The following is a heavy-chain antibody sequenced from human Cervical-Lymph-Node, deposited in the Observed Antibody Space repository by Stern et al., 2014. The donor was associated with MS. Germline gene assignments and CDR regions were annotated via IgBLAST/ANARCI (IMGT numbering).Heavy chain of an antibody. D-gene: IGHD3-16*01. J-gene: IGHJ3*02. CDR1: GYTFTSYY. CDR3: ARVGRVTKDAFDI. CDR2: INPSGGST. Sequence: VQLEESGAEVKKPWASVKVSCKASGYTFTSYYMHWVRQAPGQGLEWMGIINPSGGSTRYAQKFQGRVTMTRDTSTSTVYMELSSLRSEDKAVYYCARVGRVTKDAFDIWGQGTMVTVSS. V-gene: IGHV1-46*01.